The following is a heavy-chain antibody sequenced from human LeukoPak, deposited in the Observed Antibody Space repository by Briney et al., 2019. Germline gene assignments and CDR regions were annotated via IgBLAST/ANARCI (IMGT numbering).Heavy chain of an antibody. Sequence: NASETLSLTCTVSGYSISSGYYWGWIRQPPGKGLEWIGSIYHSGSTYYNPSLKSRVTISVDTSKNQFSLKLSSVTAADTAVYYCARKDRSKQWLVAGYFDYWGQGTLVTVSS. D-gene: IGHD6-19*01. CDR1: GYSISSGYY. J-gene: IGHJ4*02. CDR3: ARKDRSKQWLVAGYFDY. CDR2: IYHSGST. V-gene: IGHV4-38-2*02.